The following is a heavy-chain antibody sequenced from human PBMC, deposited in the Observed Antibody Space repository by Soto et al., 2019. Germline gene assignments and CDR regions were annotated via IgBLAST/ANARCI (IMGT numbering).Heavy chain of an antibody. Sequence: QAQLVESGGGVVQPGRSLRLSCAASGFAFSSYGMHWVRQAPGTGLGWVAVLSYDGSLQHYADSVKGRFTISRDNSKNMVLLQMSSLRAEDTAVYYCVSDRGYGHASVPYSWGQGTLVSVSS. D-gene: IGHD5-18*01. CDR1: GFAFSSYG. V-gene: IGHV3-30*03. CDR3: VSDRGYGHASVPYS. CDR2: LSYDGSLQ. J-gene: IGHJ4*02.